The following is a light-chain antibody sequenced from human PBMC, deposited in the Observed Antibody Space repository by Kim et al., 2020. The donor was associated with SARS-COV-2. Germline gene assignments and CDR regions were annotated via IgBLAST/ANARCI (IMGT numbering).Light chain of an antibody. Sequence: SSALTQDPAVSVALGQTVRITCQGDSLRNSHATWYQRKPGQAPLLVIYGKNNRPSGIPDRFSGSSSGNTASFTITGALAEDEADYYCNSRDSSDNHPLFG. V-gene: IGLV3-19*01. J-gene: IGLJ3*02. CDR1: SLRNSH. CDR2: GKN. CDR3: NSRDSSDNHPL.